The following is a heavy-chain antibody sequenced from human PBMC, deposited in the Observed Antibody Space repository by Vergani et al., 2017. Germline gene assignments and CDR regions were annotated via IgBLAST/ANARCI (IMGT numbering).Heavy chain of an antibody. J-gene: IGHJ6*03. V-gene: IGHV3-13*01. Sequence: DVHLAESGGGFFQPGGSLRLSCSASGFTFSSNDFHWVRQTAGKGLEWVSSIGVDGDRYYSDSVKGRFTISRDNGQSYLYLDMDNLRVEDTAVYYCARGSTYCSSTSCYYHYYMDVWGKGP. CDR1: GFTFSSND. CDR3: ARGSTYCSSTSCYYHYYMDV. CDR2: IGVDGDR. D-gene: IGHD2-2*01.